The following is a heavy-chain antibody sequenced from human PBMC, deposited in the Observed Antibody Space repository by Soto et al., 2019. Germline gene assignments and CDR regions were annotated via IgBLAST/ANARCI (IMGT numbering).Heavy chain of an antibody. Sequence: ASVKVSCKVSGYSFTGYFMHWVRQAPGQGLEWMGWISAYNGNTNYAQKLQGRVTMTTDTSTSTAYMELRSLRSDDTAVYYCARVGYSYGLVGHGYNWFDPWGQGTLVTVSS. CDR2: ISAYNGNT. J-gene: IGHJ5*02. CDR1: GYSFTGYF. V-gene: IGHV1-18*04. CDR3: ARVGYSYGLVGHGYNWFDP. D-gene: IGHD5-18*01.